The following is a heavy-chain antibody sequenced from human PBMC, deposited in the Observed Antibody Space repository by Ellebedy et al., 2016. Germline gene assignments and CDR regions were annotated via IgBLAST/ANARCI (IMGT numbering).Heavy chain of an antibody. Sequence: SVKVSXXASGYTFTSYDINWVRQAPGQGLEWMGGIIPIFGTANYAQKFQGRVTITADESTSTAYMELSSLRSEDTAVYYCARGRPNYGDYWWGQGTLVTVSS. CDR3: ARGRPNYGDYW. J-gene: IGHJ4*02. D-gene: IGHD4-17*01. CDR1: GYTFTSYD. CDR2: IIPIFGTA. V-gene: IGHV1-69*13.